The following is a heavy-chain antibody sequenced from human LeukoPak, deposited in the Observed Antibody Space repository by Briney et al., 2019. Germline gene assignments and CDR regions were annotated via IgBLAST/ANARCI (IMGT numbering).Heavy chain of an antibody. CDR1: AFSLNTSGMC. CDR2: IDWDDDK. V-gene: IGHV2-70*11. J-gene: IGHJ4*02. CDR3: ARTSGGDYAPLDY. Sequence: SGPVLVKPTQTLTLTCTFSAFSLNTSGMCVTWIRQPPGKPLEWLARIDWDDDKYYRTSLKTRLTISKDTSRNQVVLKMTNMDPVDTATYYCARTSGGDYAPLDYWGQGTLVTVSS. D-gene: IGHD3-16*01.